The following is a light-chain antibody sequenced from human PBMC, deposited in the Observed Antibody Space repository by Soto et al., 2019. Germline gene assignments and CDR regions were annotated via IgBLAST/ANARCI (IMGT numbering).Light chain of an antibody. CDR2: GAS. V-gene: IGKV3-20*01. CDR1: QSISSTQ. CDR3: QHYVTWPLT. J-gene: IGKJ4*01. Sequence: EIVLTQSPETLSLSPGERATLSCSASQSISSTQLVWYQQKPGQAPILLIFGASSRATGIPDRFSGSGSGTDFTLTISGLQPEDFAVYYCQHYVTWPLTFGGGTKVDIK.